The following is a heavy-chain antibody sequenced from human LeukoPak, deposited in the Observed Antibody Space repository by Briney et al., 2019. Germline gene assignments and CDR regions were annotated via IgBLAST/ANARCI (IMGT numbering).Heavy chain of an antibody. CDR3: VREVGAPGSFQH. D-gene: IGHD1-26*01. CDR1: GFTFSSNW. J-gene: IGHJ1*01. V-gene: IGHV3-74*03. CDR2: INGDGRII. Sequence: GGSLRLSCAASGFTFSSNWMHWVRQAPGKGLVRISRINGDGRIIEHAESVKGRFTISRNNADNTLHLQMNSLRAEDTAVYHCVREVGAPGSFQHWGQGAPVTVS.